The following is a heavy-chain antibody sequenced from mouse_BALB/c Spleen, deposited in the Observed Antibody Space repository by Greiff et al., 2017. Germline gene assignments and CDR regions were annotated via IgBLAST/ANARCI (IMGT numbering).Heavy chain of an antibody. J-gene: IGHJ1*01. V-gene: IGHV5-6-4*01. CDR1: GFTFSSYT. D-gene: IGHD3-3*01. Sequence: EVKLVESGGGLVKPGGSLKLSCAASGFTFSSYTMSWVRQTPEKRLEWVATISSGGSYTYYPDSVKGRFTISRDNAKNTLYLQMSSLKSEDTAMYYCTRDGGTGYFDVWGAGTTVTVSS. CDR3: TRDGGTGYFDV. CDR2: ISSGGSYT.